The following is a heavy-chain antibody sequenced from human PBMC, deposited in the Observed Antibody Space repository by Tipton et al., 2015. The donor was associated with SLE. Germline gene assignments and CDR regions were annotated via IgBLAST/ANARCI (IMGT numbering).Heavy chain of an antibody. CDR1: GFTFSSYW. Sequence: SLRLSCAASGFTFSSYWMSWVRQAPGKGLEWVANIKQDGSEKYYVDSVKGRFTISRDNAKDSLYLQMNSLRAEDTAVYYCARVDDYGGNAPDYWGQGTLVTVSS. CDR3: ARVDDYGGNAPDY. V-gene: IGHV3-7*01. CDR2: IKQDGSEK. D-gene: IGHD4-23*01. J-gene: IGHJ4*02.